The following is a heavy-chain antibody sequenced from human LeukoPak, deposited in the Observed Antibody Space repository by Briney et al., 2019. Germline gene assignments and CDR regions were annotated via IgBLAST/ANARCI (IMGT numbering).Heavy chain of an antibody. CDR1: GTSITDYC. CDR2: ICDTGST. J-gene: IGHJ2*01. V-gene: IGHV4-59*01. D-gene: IGHD3-10*01. CDR3: ARSPGGGGWYFDL. Sequence: SETLSLTCSASGTSITDYCFNWIRQTPGKGLEWLGYICDTGSTSYNPSLNSRVTMSVDTSNKQFSLRLSSVTAAGTAVYSCARSPGGGGWYFDLWGRGTLVTVSS.